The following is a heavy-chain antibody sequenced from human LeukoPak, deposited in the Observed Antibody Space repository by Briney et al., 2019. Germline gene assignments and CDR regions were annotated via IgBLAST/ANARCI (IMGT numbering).Heavy chain of an antibody. CDR2: IYYSGTT. CDR3: ARQGRDGYNYGIDY. Sequence: PSETLSLTCTVSGGSISNSNFYWGWIRQPPGKGLEWIGTIYYSGTTYYNPSLKSRVTISVDTSKNQFSLKLSSVTAADTAVYYCARQGRDGYNYGIDYWGQGTLVTVSS. D-gene: IGHD5-24*01. CDR1: GGSISNSNFY. J-gene: IGHJ4*02. V-gene: IGHV4-39*01.